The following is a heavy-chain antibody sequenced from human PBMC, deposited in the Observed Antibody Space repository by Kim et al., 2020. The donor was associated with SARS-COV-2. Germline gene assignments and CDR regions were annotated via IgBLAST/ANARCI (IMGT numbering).Heavy chain of an antibody. CDR2: INPSGGST. CDR1: GYTFTSYY. J-gene: IGHJ6*02. Sequence: ASVKVSCKASGYTFTSYYMHWVRQAPGQGLEWMGIINPSGGSTSYAQKFQGRVTMTRDTSTSTVYMELSSLRSEDTAVYYCARDQDYDILTGYLPAIGHYYYGMDVWGQGTTVTVSS. V-gene: IGHV1-46*01. D-gene: IGHD3-9*01. CDR3: ARDQDYDILTGYLPAIGHYYYGMDV.